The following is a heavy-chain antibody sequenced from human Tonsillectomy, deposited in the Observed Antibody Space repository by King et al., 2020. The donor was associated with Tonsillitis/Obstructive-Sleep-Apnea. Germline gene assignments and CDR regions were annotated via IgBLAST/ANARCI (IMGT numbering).Heavy chain of an antibody. CDR3: ARPWVGIKIFGVVILRDY. V-gene: IGHV3-23*04. D-gene: IGHD3-3*01. CDR2: ISGSGGST. J-gene: IGHJ4*02. CDR1: GFTFSSYA. Sequence: VQLVESGGGLVQPGGSLRLSCAASGFTFSSYAMSWVRQAPGKGLEWVSAISGSGGSTYYADSVKGRFTISRDNSKNTLYLQMNSLRAEDTAVYNCARPWVGIKIFGVVILRDYWGQGTLVTVSS.